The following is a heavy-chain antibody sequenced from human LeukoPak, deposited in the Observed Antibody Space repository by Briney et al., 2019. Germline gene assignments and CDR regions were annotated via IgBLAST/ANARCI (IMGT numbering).Heavy chain of an antibody. CDR2: IYPGDSDT. J-gene: IGHJ3*02. CDR1: GYSFTSYW. D-gene: IGHD1-26*01. CDR3: ARPSSPIVGATTGGAFDI. V-gene: IGHV5-51*01. Sequence: GESLKISCKGSGYSFTSYWIGWVRQMPGKGLEWMGIIYPGDSDTRYSPSFQGQVTISADKSISTAYLQWSSLKASDTAMYYCARPSSPIVGATTGGAFDIWGQGTMVTVSS.